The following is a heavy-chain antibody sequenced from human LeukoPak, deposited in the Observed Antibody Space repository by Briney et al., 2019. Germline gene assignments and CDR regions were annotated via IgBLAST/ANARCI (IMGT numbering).Heavy chain of an antibody. CDR3: ARVVVTAIGYWYFDL. V-gene: IGHV1-69*05. CDR2: IIPIFGTA. D-gene: IGHD2-21*02. J-gene: IGHJ2*01. Sequence: GASVKVSCKASGGTFSSYAISWVRQAPGQGLEWMGRIIPIFGTANYAQKFQGRVTITTDESTSTAYMELSSLRSEDTAVYYCARVVVTAIGYWYFDLWGRGTLVTVSS. CDR1: GGTFSSYA.